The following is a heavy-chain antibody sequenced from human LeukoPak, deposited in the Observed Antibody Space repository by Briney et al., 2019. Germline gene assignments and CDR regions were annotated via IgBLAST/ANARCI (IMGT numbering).Heavy chain of an antibody. V-gene: IGHV1-69*13. CDR1: GGTFSSYA. Sequence: SVKVSCKASGGTFSSYAISWVRQAPGQGLEWMGGIIPIFGTANYAQKFQGRVTITADESTSTAYMELSSLRSEDTAVYYCARVPGVLYDSSGYRNWFDPWGQGTLVTVSS. CDR2: IIPIFGTA. CDR3: ARVPGVLYDSSGYRNWFDP. J-gene: IGHJ5*02. D-gene: IGHD3-22*01.